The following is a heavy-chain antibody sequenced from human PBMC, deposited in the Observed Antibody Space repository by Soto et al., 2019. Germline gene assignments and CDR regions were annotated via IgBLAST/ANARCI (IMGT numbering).Heavy chain of an antibody. CDR3: AASFFYNGMDI. V-gene: IGHV5-51*01. J-gene: IGHJ6*01. CDR1: GYTFANYW. D-gene: IGHD3-16*02. CDR2: IYPDESDT. Sequence: GESLKISCKGSGYTFANYWIGWVRQMPGKGLEWMGIIYPDESDTKYNPSLQGHVTISADNSITTSYHHWSSLKASATAIYYCAASFFYNGMDIWGKGTTGTVCS.